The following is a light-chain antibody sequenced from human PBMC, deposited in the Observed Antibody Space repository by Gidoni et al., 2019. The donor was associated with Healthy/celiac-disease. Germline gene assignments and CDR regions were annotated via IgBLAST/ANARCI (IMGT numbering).Light chain of an antibody. J-gene: IGKJ5*01. Sequence: EIVLTHSPATLSLSPGQRATLSCRASQSVSSYLARYQQKPGQAPRILIYDSSNRATGIPDRFSGSGSGTDLTLTISSLEPEDFAVYYCQQRSDWPPVTFGQGTRLEIK. CDR2: DSS. CDR3: QQRSDWPPVT. CDR1: QSVSSY. V-gene: IGKV3-11*01.